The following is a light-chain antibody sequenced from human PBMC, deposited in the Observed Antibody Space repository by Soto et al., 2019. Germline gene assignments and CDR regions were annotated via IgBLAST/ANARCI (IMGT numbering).Light chain of an antibody. Sequence: QSALTQPASVSGSPGQSITISCTGTSSDVGSYTLVSWYQQHPGKAPKLMIFEASKRPSGVSNRFSGSKSGNTASLTISGLQAEDEADYYCSSYTSSSTVIFGGGTKLTVL. CDR3: SSYTSSSTVI. J-gene: IGLJ2*01. V-gene: IGLV2-14*02. CDR1: SSDVGSYTL. CDR2: EAS.